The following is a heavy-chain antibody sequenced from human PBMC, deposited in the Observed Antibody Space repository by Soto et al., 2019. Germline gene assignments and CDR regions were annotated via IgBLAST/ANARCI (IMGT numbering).Heavy chain of an antibody. Sequence: LSLTCTVSGGSISSYYWSWIRQPPGKGLEWIGYIYYSGSTNYNPSLKSRVTISVDTSKKQFSLKLSSVTAADTAVYYCARASGTTFWFDPWGQGTLVTVSS. CDR3: ARASGTTFWFDP. CDR1: GGSISSYY. V-gene: IGHV4-59*01. CDR2: IYYSGST. J-gene: IGHJ5*02. D-gene: IGHD1-7*01.